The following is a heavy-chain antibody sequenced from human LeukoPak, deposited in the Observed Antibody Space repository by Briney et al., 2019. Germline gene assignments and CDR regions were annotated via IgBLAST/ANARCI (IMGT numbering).Heavy chain of an antibody. Sequence: PGGSLRLSCAVSGFTFSNYAMTWFRQAPGKGLEWVAGISTSGGDTYYADSVKDRFTISRDNSKNTVFLQMNSLRAEDTAVYFCAKDQRYWAVWGQGTTVTVSS. D-gene: IGHD3-9*01. V-gene: IGHV3-23*01. CDR1: GFTFSNYA. J-gene: IGHJ6*02. CDR3: AKDQRYWAV. CDR2: ISTSGGDT.